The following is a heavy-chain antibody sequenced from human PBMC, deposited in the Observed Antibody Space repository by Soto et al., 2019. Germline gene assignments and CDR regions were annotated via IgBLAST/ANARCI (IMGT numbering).Heavy chain of an antibody. CDR3: ARGYYDSSGYYSDY. D-gene: IGHD3-22*01. CDR2: MYYSGSS. J-gene: IGHJ4*02. CDR1: GGSISPYY. V-gene: IGHV4-59*01. Sequence: SLTCTCSGGSISPYYGSWIRQPPGKGLEWIGYMYYSGSSNYSPSLKSRVTMSVDTSKNQLSLKLTSVTAADTAVYYCARGYYDSSGYYSDYWGQGTLVTAPQ.